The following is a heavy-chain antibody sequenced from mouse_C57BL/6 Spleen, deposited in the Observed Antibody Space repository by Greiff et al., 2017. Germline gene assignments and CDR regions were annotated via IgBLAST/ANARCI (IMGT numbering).Heavy chain of an antibody. Sequence: QVQLQQSGPGLVQPSQSLSITCTVSGFSFTSYGVHWVRQSPGKGLEWLGVIWSGGSTDYNAAFISRLSISKDNSKSKVFFKMNSLQADDTAIYYCARTGYDYPYYAMDYWGQGTSVTVSS. J-gene: IGHJ4*01. D-gene: IGHD2-4*01. CDR1: GFSFTSYG. CDR3: ARTGYDYPYYAMDY. CDR2: IWSGGST. V-gene: IGHV2-2*01.